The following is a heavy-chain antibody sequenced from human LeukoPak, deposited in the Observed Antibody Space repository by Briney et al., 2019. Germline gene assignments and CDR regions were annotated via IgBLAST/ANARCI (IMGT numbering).Heavy chain of an antibody. CDR3: ARSMVRGVVLFDY. J-gene: IGHJ4*02. Sequence: ASVKVSCKASGYTFTSYAMHWVRQAPGQRLEWVGWINAGNGNTKYSQKFQGRVTITRDTSASTAYMELSSLRSEDTAVYYCARSMVRGVVLFDYWGQGTLVTVSS. CDR2: INAGNGNT. V-gene: IGHV1-3*01. CDR1: GYTFTSYA. D-gene: IGHD3-10*01.